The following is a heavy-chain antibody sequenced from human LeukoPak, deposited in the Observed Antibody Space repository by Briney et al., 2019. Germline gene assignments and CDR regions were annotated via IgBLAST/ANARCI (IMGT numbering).Heavy chain of an antibody. V-gene: IGHV3-23*01. CDR1: GFTFSSYA. J-gene: IGHJ6*03. CDR3: AKSFEKYSSSSIDYYMDV. CDR2: IRGSGGST. D-gene: IGHD6-6*01. Sequence: GGSLRLSCAASGFTFSSYAMSGVRQAPGRGVEWVSGIRGSGGSTYYADSVKGRITIARDNSKNTLYLQMNSLRAEDTAVYYCAKSFEKYSSSSIDYYMDVWGKGTTVTVSS.